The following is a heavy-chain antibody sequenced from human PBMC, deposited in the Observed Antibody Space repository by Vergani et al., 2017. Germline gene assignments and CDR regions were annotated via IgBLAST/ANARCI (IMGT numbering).Heavy chain of an antibody. J-gene: IGHJ3*02. Sequence: QVQLQESGPGLVKPSETLSLTCTVSGGSISSYYWSWIRQPPGKGLEWIGYIYYSGSTNYNPSLKSRVTISVDTSKNQFSLKLSSVTAADTAVYYCAREPRQLRDSSSWIDIWGQGTMVTVSS. CDR3: AREPRQLRDSSSWIDI. CDR1: GGSISSYY. D-gene: IGHD6-13*01. V-gene: IGHV4-59*01. CDR2: IYYSGST.